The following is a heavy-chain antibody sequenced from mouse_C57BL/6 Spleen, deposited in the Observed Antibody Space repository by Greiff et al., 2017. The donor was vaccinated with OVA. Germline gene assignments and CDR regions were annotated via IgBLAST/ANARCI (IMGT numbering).Heavy chain of an antibody. D-gene: IGHD1-1*01. V-gene: IGHV1-54*01. J-gene: IGHJ2*01. CDR2: INPGSGGT. CDR3: ARTYGSSYDFDY. Sequence: QVQLKQSGAELVRPGTSVKVSCKASGYAFTNYLIEWVKQRPGQGLEWIGVINPGSGGTNYNEKFKGKATLTADKSSSTAYMQLSSLTSEDSAVYFCARTYGSSYDFDYWGQGTTLTVSS. CDR1: GYAFTNYL.